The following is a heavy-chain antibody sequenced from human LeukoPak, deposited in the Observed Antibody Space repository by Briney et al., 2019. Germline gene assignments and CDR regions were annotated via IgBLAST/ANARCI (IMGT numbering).Heavy chain of an antibody. CDR1: GFTLSSYW. CDR3: ARDHAWAFDY. Sequence: PGGSLRLSCAASGFTLSSYWMSWVRQAPGKGLEWVANIKQDGSEKYYVDSVKGRFTISRDNAKNSLYLQMNSLRAEDTAVYYCARDHAWAFDYWGQGTLVTVSS. CDR2: IKQDGSEK. J-gene: IGHJ4*02. V-gene: IGHV3-7*01. D-gene: IGHD2-2*01.